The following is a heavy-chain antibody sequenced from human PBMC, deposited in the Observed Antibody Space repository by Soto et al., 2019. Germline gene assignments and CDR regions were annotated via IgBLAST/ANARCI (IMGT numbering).Heavy chain of an antibody. CDR1: GGTFSSYT. Sequence: QVQLVQSGAEVKKPGSSVKVSCKASGGTFSSYTISWVRQAPGQGLEWMGRIIPILGIANYAQKFQGRVTITSDKSTSTAYMDLSSLRSEDTAVYYCARDYRVMQSEYWGKGTLVIVSS. CDR3: ARDYRVMQSEY. D-gene: IGHD3-16*01. J-gene: IGHJ4*02. CDR2: IIPILGIA. V-gene: IGHV1-69*08.